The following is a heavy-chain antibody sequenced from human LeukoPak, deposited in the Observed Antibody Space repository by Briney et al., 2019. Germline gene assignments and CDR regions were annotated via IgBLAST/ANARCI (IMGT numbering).Heavy chain of an antibody. V-gene: IGHV3-33*01. CDR1: GFTFRSYG. CDR2: IWYDGSNK. Sequence: PGGSLRLSCAASGFTFRSYGMHWVRQAPGKGLEWVAVIWYDGSNKYYADSVKGRFTISRDNSKNTLYLQMNSLRAEDTAVYYCARDSIPTQRFLEWFIDYWGQGTLVTVSS. D-gene: IGHD3-3*01. J-gene: IGHJ4*02. CDR3: ARDSIPTQRFLEWFIDY.